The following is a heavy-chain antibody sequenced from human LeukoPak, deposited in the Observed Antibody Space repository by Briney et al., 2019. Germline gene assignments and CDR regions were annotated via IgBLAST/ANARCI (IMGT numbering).Heavy chain of an antibody. J-gene: IGHJ4*02. CDR3: ARGLDSSGPTHFDY. CDR1: GGSISSGGYS. Sequence: SETLSLTCTVSGGSISSGGYSWSWIRQHPGKGLEWIGYIYYSGSTYYNPSLKSRVTISVDTSKNQFSLKLSSVTAADTAVYYCARGLDSSGPTHFDYWGQGTLVTVSS. D-gene: IGHD3-22*01. V-gene: IGHV4-31*03. CDR2: IYYSGST.